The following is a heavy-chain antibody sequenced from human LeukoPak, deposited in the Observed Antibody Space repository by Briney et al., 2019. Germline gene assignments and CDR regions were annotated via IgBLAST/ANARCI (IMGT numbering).Heavy chain of an antibody. D-gene: IGHD3-16*02. J-gene: IGHJ4*02. Sequence: GGSLRLSCAASGFTFSSYAMSWVRQAPGNRLEWVSAISGSGGSTYYADSVKGRFTISRDNSKNTLYLQMNSLRAEDTAVYYCAKPFRGGCYPRRSLATQPGYFDYWGQGTLVTVSS. CDR1: GFTFSSYA. CDR2: ISGSGGST. CDR3: AKPFRGGCYPRRSLATQPGYFDY. V-gene: IGHV3-23*01.